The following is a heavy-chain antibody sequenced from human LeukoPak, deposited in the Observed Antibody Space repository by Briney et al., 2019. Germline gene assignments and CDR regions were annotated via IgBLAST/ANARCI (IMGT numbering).Heavy chain of an antibody. D-gene: IGHD2-2*01. Sequence: SETLSLACAVYGGSFSGYYWSWIRQPPGKGLEWIGEINHSGSTNYNPSLKSRVTISVDTSKNQFSLKLSSVTAADTAVYYCARIPYCSSTSCPEHWFDPWGRGTLVTVSS. CDR3: ARIPYCSSTSCPEHWFDP. V-gene: IGHV4-34*01. CDR2: INHSGST. J-gene: IGHJ5*02. CDR1: GGSFSGYY.